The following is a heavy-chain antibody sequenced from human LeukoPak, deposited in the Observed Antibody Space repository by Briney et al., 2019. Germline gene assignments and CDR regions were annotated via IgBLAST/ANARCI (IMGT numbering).Heavy chain of an antibody. Sequence: SVKVSCKASGGTFSSYAISWVRQAPGQGLEWMGGIIPIFGTANYAQKFHGRVTITADESTSTAYMELSSLRSEDTAVYYCARARGYSYAFDYFDYWGQGTLVTVSS. J-gene: IGHJ4*02. CDR3: ARARGYSYAFDYFDY. V-gene: IGHV1-69*13. D-gene: IGHD5-18*01. CDR2: IIPIFGTA. CDR1: GGTFSSYA.